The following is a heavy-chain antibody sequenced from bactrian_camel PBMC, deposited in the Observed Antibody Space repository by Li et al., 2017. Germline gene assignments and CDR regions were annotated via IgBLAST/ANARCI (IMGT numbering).Heavy chain of an antibody. CDR2: LDSDGST. Sequence: QVQLVESGGGLVQSGGSLRLSCAISGYTYNTYCMGWFRQAPGKELEGVAVLDSDGSTSYADSVKGRFTISRDNAWNTLYLQMDSLKTEDTAVYYCAAPYSYTGWVELNYWGQGTQVTVS. V-gene: IGHV3S26*01. CDR3: AAPYSYTGWVELNY. CDR1: GYTYNTYC. J-gene: IGHJ4*01. D-gene: IGHD5*01.